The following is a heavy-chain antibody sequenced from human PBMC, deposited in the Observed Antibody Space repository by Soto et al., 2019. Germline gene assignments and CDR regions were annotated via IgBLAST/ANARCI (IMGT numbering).Heavy chain of an antibody. D-gene: IGHD1-26*01. J-gene: IGHJ4*02. CDR2: IKQDGSEK. Sequence: EVQLVESGGGLVQPGGSLRLSCAASGFTFSSYWMSWVRQAPGKGLEWVANIKQDGSEKYYVDSVKGRFTISRDNAKNSLYLQMNSLIAEDTAVYYCATAIVGATPVDYWGQGTLVTVSS. CDR1: GFTFSSYW. V-gene: IGHV3-7*01. CDR3: ATAIVGATPVDY.